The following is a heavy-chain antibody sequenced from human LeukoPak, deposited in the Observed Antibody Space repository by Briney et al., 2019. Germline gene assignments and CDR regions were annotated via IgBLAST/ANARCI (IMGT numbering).Heavy chain of an antibody. J-gene: IGHJ4*02. CDR2: ISWNSGSI. D-gene: IGHD2-21*02. CDR1: GFTFDDYA. V-gene: IGHV3-9*01. CDR3: AKGLFIVVVTALDY. Sequence: PGGSLRLSCAASGFTFDDYAMHWVRQAPGKGLEWVSGISWNSGSIGYADSVKGRFTISRDNAKNSLYLQMNSLRAEDTALYYCAKGLFIVVVTALDYWGQGTLVTVSS.